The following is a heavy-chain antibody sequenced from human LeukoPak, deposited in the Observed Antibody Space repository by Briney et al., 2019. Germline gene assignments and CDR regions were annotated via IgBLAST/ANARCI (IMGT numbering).Heavy chain of an antibody. D-gene: IGHD1-26*01. J-gene: IGHJ6*02. V-gene: IGHV3-23*01. CDR2: ISGSGGST. CDR1: GFTFSSYA. Sequence: GGSLRLSCAASGFTFSSYAMSWVRQAPGNGLEWVSAISGSGGSTHYADSVKGRFTISRDNSKNTLYLQMNSLRAEDTAVYYCAKAIYSGSYLPGMDVWGQGTTVTVSS. CDR3: AKAIYSGSYLPGMDV.